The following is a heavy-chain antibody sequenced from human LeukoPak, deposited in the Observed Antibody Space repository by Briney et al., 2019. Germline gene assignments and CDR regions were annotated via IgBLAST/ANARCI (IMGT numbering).Heavy chain of an antibody. V-gene: IGHV1-2*02. CDR1: GYTFAGYF. CDR2: INPNTGST. CDR3: ARVRKSSSSNWFDP. Sequence: GASVKVSCKASGYTFAGYFMHWVRQAPGQGLEWMGWINPNTGSTNYAQKFQGRVTMTRDTSISTAYMELSSLRSDDTAVYYCARVRKSSSSNWFDPWAREPWSPSPQ. D-gene: IGHD6-13*01. J-gene: IGHJ5*02.